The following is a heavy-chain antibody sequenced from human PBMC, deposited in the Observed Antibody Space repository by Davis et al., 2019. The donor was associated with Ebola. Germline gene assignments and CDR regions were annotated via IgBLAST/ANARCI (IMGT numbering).Heavy chain of an antibody. Sequence: GESLKISCVASGFTFSSFPMSWIRLAPGKGLEWVSGISDTGGLTDYADSVKGRFTISRDNSKNTLYLQTNSLRAEDTAVYYCAREGKYRDESRTFDYWGQGTLVTVSS. CDR1: GFTFSSFP. V-gene: IGHV3-23*01. CDR2: ISDTGGLT. CDR3: AREGKYRDESRTFDY. J-gene: IGHJ4*02. D-gene: IGHD2-2*01.